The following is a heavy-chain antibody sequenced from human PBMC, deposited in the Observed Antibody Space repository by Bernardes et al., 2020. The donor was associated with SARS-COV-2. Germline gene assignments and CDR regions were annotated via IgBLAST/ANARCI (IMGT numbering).Heavy chain of an antibody. CDR2: ISGCNGNT. CDR1: GYTFSHYD. J-gene: IGHJ4*02. CDR3: ANGLGYCSAGLCPRGFINDY. D-gene: IGHD2-8*02. Sequence: ASVKVSCKASGYTFSHYDITWVRQAPGQGLEWMGWISGCNGNTSYAQNFQGRISMTIDTSTSTAYMELRRLRSDDTAVYYCANGLGYCSAGLCPRGFINDYWGQGTQITVSS. V-gene: IGHV1-18*01.